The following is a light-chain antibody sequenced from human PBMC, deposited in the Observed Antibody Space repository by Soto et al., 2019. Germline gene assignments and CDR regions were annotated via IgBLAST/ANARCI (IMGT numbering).Light chain of an antibody. V-gene: IGLV2-14*01. J-gene: IGLJ1*01. CDR3: SSFTRGYTLA. CDR2: EVS. CDR1: SSDVGGYNY. Sequence: QSVLAQPASVSGSPGQSIAISCTGTSSDVGGYNYVSWYQQHPGKAPKLLISEVSIRPSGVSDRFSGSKSGNTASLTISGLQTEDEADYYCSSFTRGYTLAFGSGTKVTVL.